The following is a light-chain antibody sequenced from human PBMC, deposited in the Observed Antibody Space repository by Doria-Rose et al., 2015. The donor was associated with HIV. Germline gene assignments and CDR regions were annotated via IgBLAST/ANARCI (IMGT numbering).Light chain of an antibody. J-gene: IGKJ1*01. Sequence: DIQLTQSPSALPASIGERVTITCRASQTVSTYLNWFQQEPGKAPKLLIYAASRLQSGVPSRFSGSGSGTDFTLTISGLQPGDFATYYCQQTYSSPPWTFGQGTKVEMK. CDR3: QQTYSSPPWT. CDR2: AAS. V-gene: IGKV1-39*01. CDR1: QTVSTY.